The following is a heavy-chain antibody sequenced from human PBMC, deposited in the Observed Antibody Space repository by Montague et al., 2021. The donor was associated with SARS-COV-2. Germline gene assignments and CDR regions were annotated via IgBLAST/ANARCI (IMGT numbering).Heavy chain of an antibody. CDR2: IHTSGNT. V-gene: IGHV4-4*07. Sequence: SETLSLTCTVSGASITTYYWSWIRRSAGKGLEWIGRIHTSGNTNYNPTLRSRVTMSVDTSKNQFSLKLNSVTAADTAAYYCAREATSWFGELMGVWFDPWGQGTLVTVSS. CDR3: AREATSWFGELMGVWFDP. CDR1: GASITTYY. D-gene: IGHD3-10*01. J-gene: IGHJ5*02.